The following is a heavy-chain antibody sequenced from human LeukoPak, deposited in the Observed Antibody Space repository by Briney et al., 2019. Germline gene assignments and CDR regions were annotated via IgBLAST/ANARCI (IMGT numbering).Heavy chain of an antibody. J-gene: IGHJ4*02. V-gene: IGHV1-46*01. D-gene: IGHD3-22*01. CDR1: GYTFTSYY. CDR2: IDPSGGRT. Sequence: ASVKLSCKASGYTFTSYYMHWVRQAPGPALEWMGIIDPSGGRTSYAKKLQGRVTMTRDTSTSTVYMELSSLRSEDRAVYYCARAYYYDSSGYPVYFDYWGRRTLVSVSS. CDR3: ARAYYYDSSGYPVYFDY.